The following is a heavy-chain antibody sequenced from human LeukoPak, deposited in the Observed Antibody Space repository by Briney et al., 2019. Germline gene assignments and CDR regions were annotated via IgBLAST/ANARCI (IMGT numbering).Heavy chain of an antibody. CDR3: AAQTRSAVAGTGDY. CDR2: ISGSGGST. V-gene: IGHV3-23*01. D-gene: IGHD6-19*01. Sequence: PGGSLRLSCAASRFTFSSYAMSWVRQAPGKGLEWVSAISGSGGSTYYADSVKGRFTISRDNSKNTLYLQMNSLSAEDTAVYYCAAQTRSAVAGTGDYWGQGTLVTVSS. CDR1: RFTFSSYA. J-gene: IGHJ4*02.